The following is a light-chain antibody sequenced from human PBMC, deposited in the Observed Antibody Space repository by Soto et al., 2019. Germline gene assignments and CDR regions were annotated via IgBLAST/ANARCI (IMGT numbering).Light chain of an antibody. CDR2: AAS. Sequence: DIHMTQSPSSLSASVGGRVTIACRASQSISNYLNGYQQRPGKAPQLLIYAASTLQRGGPSRGSGSGAGTDGTLTSSSLQTEDVVTYYCQQTYSTPITFGQGTRLEIK. CDR1: QSISNY. V-gene: IGKV1-39*01. J-gene: IGKJ5*01. CDR3: QQTYSTPIT.